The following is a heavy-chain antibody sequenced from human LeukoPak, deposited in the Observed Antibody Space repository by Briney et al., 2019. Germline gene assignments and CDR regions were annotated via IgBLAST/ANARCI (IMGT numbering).Heavy chain of an antibody. V-gene: IGHV4-39*07. Sequence: SETLSLTCTVSGGSISSSSYYWGWIRQPPGKGLEWIGSIYYSGSTYYNPSLKSRVTISVDTSKNQFSLKLSSVTAADTAVYYCARDPSSSWYRSGRPYWYFDLWGRGTLVTVSS. CDR2: IYYSGST. CDR3: ARDPSSSWYRSGRPYWYFDL. CDR1: GGSISSSSYY. D-gene: IGHD6-13*01. J-gene: IGHJ2*01.